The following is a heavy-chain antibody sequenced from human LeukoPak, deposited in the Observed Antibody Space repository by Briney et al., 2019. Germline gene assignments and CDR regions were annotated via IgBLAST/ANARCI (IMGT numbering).Heavy chain of an antibody. Sequence: GGSLRLSCAASGFTFSDYWMTWVRQAPEKGLEWVANVKQDSSQKYYMDSVKGRFTISRDNAKTSLYLQLNSLRAEDTAMYYCVRDTGGSGSYPDYWGQGTLVTVSS. CDR3: VRDTGGSGSYPDY. CDR2: VKQDSSQK. D-gene: IGHD1-26*01. CDR1: GFTFSDYW. V-gene: IGHV3-7*01. J-gene: IGHJ4*02.